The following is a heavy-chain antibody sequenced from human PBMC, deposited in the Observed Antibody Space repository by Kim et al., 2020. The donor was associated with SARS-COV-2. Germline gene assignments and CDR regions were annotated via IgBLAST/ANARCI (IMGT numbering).Heavy chain of an antibody. D-gene: IGHD3-22*01. V-gene: IGHV4-31*03. CDR3: ATLKADSSGYLYFDY. Sequence: SETLSLTCTVSGGSISSGGYYWSWIRQHPGKGLEWIGYIYYSGSTYYNPSLKSRVTISVDTSKNQFSLKLSSVTAADTAVYYCATLKADSSGYLYFDYWGQGTLVTVSS. J-gene: IGHJ4*02. CDR2: IYYSGST. CDR1: GGSISSGGYY.